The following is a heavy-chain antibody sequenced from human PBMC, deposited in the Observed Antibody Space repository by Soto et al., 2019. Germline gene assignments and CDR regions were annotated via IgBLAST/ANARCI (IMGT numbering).Heavy chain of an antibody. D-gene: IGHD2-15*01. CDR2: VSYGESP. J-gene: IGHJ5*02. CDR3: ARTDIGNWFAP. V-gene: IGHV4-39*01. CDR1: GDSIRSSEYY. Sequence: SETLALTCSVSGDSIRSSEYYWGWSRQPPEKLLEWIGSVSYGESPYYNPPLKRRVTISVDTSRNQIALRLTSVKATDTAVYYCARTDIGNWFAPWGRVTLATV.